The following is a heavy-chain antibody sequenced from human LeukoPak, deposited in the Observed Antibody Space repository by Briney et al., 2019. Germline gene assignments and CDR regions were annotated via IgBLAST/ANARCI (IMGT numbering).Heavy chain of an antibody. D-gene: IGHD3-10*01. CDR2: ISSSSSYI. J-gene: IGHJ6*02. V-gene: IGHV3-21*01. Sequence: GGSLRLSCAASGFTFSSYSMNWVRQAPGKGLEWVSSISSSSSYIYYADSVKGRFTISRDNAKNSLYLQMNSLRAEDTAVYYCARNVPRLDFGEGYYGMDVWGQGTTVTVSS. CDR3: ARNVPRLDFGEGYYGMDV. CDR1: GFTFSSYS.